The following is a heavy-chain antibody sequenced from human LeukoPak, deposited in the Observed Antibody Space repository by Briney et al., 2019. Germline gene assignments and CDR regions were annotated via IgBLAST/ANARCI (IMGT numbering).Heavy chain of an antibody. D-gene: IGHD6-19*01. CDR3: ARVRSSGWMLDAFDI. CDR1: GFTFSSYA. CDR2: ISYDGSNK. J-gene: IGHJ3*02. Sequence: GGSLRLSCAASGFTFSSYAMHWVRQAPGKGLEWVAVISYDGSNKHYADSVKGRFTISRDNSKNTLYLQMNSLRAEDTAVYYCARVRSSGWMLDAFDIWGQGTMVTVSS. V-gene: IGHV3-30*04.